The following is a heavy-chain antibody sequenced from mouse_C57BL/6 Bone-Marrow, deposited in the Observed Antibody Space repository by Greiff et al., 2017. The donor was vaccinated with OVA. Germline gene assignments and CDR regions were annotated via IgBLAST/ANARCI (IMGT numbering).Heavy chain of an antibody. J-gene: IGHJ4*01. Sequence: QVQLQQSGPELVKPGASVKISCKASGYAFSSSWMNWVKQRPGKGLEWIGRISPGDGDTNYNGKFKGTATLTADKASSTAYMQLSSLTSEDSAVYFCARSKTAGAMDYWGQGTSVTVSS. D-gene: IGHD3-2*01. CDR2: ISPGDGDT. V-gene: IGHV1-82*01. CDR3: ARSKTAGAMDY. CDR1: GYAFSSSW.